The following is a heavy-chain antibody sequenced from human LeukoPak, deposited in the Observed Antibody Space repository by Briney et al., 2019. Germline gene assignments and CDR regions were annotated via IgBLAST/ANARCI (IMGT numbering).Heavy chain of an antibody. CDR1: GGPISSGGYS. J-gene: IGHJ4*02. CDR3: ARAPRGYSYGYLDY. CDR2: IYYSGST. Sequence: SETLSLTCTVSGGPISSGGYSWSWIRQPPGKGLEWIGYIYYSGSTNYNPSLKSRVTISVDTSKNQFSLKLSSVTAADTAVYYCARAPRGYSYGYLDYWGQGTLVTVSS. V-gene: IGHV4-61*08. D-gene: IGHD5-18*01.